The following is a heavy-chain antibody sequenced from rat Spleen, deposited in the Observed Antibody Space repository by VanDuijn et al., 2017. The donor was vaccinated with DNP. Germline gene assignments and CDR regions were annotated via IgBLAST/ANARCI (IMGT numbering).Heavy chain of an antibody. J-gene: IGHJ2*01. V-gene: IGHV5-29*01. Sequence: EVQLVESGGGLTQPGRSLILSCTASGFTFGNYGMAWVRRAPTKGLEWVAYISYDGVRNYNGDSVKGRFTISRDNAKSTLSLQMDSLRSEDMATYYCARHVLPLRVWDYWGQGVMVTVSS. CDR3: ARHVLPLRVWDY. CDR1: GFTFGNYG. D-gene: IGHD1-4*01. CDR2: ISYDGVRN.